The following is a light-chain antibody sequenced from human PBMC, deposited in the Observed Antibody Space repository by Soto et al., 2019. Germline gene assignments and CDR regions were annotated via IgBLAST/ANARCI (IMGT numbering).Light chain of an antibody. CDR3: QQYRSSPPK. CDR2: GAS. Sequence: EIVLTQSPGTLSLSPGERATLSCRASQSVSSNYLAWYRRKPGQAPRLLIYGASNRATDIPGRFSGSGSGTDFNLTITRLEPEDFAVYYCQQYRSSPPKFGPGTRVEIK. CDR1: QSVSSNY. J-gene: IGKJ1*01. V-gene: IGKV3-20*01.